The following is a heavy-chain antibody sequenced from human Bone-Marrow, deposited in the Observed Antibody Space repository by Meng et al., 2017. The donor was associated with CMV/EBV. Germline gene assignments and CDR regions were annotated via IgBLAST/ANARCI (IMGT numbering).Heavy chain of an antibody. Sequence: SETLSLTCAVYGGSFSGYYWSWIRQPPGKGLEWIGEINHSGSTNYNPSLKSRVTISVDTSKNQFSLKLSSVTAADTAVYYCARVEAPGPGGYFDYWGQGTRVTGSS. CDR1: GGSFSGYY. V-gene: IGHV4-34*01. J-gene: IGHJ4*02. D-gene: IGHD3-10*01. CDR2: INHSGST. CDR3: ARVEAPGPGGYFDY.